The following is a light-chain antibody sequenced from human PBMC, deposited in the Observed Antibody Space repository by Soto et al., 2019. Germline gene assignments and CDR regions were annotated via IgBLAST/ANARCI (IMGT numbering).Light chain of an antibody. J-gene: IGKJ1*01. V-gene: IGKV1-39*01. CDR2: GAS. Sequence: DIQMTQSPSSLSASVGDRVTITCRASQSISTYLNWYQQRPGKAPKVLIYGASTLHRGVPSRFSGSGSETDFTLTITSLQPEDFATYYCQHSYSRTFGQGNKVDI. CDR3: QHSYSRT. CDR1: QSISTY.